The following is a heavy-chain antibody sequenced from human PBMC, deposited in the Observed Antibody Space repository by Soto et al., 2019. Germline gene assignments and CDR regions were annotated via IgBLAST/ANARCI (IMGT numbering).Heavy chain of an antibody. Sequence: PGESLKISCKGSGYSFTSYWIGWVRQMPGKGLEWMGIIYPGDSDTRYSPSFQGQVTISADKSISTAYLQWSSLKASDTAMYYWARLIGCGGDCPNYGMDVWGQGTTVTVSS. J-gene: IGHJ6*02. V-gene: IGHV5-51*01. CDR1: GYSFTSYW. CDR2: IYPGDSDT. CDR3: ARLIGCGGDCPNYGMDV. D-gene: IGHD2-21*02.